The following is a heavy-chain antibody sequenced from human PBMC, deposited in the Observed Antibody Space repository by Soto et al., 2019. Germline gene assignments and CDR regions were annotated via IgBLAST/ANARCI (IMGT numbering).Heavy chain of an antibody. V-gene: IGHV3-23*01. J-gene: IGHJ4*02. D-gene: IGHD2-2*01. Sequence: PGGSLRLSCAASGFTFSSYAMSWVRQAPGKGLEWVSAISGSGGSTYYADSVKGRSTISRDNSKNTLYLQMNSLRAEDTAVYYCAKVREDIVVVPAASGPVDYWGQGTLVTVSS. CDR2: ISGSGGST. CDR3: AKVREDIVVVPAASGPVDY. CDR1: GFTFSSYA.